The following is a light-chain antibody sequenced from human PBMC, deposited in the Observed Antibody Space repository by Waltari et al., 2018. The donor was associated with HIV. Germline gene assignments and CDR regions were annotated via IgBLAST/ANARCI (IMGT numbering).Light chain of an antibody. CDR1: SRDVGASNS. J-gene: IGLJ1*01. CDR2: DVG. Sequence: QSALTQPASVSGSPGQPITISCTGTSRDVGASNSVSWYQQHPGKAPHTMIYDVGVRPSGVSSRFYASKSGNTASLTISGLQTEDEADYYCSSYTNRRTPLDVFGTGTKLTVL. V-gene: IGLV2-14*03. CDR3: SSYTNRRTPLDV.